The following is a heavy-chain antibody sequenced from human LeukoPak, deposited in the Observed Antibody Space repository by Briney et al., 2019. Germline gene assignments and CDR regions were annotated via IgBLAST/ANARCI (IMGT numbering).Heavy chain of an antibody. D-gene: IGHD3-3*01. V-gene: IGHV4-31*03. CDR1: GGSISSGGHY. J-gene: IGHJ5*02. CDR3: ARAHQSGYDNCLDP. Sequence: PSETLSLTCTVSGGSISSGGHYWNWIRQHPGRGLEWIGYIYYSGTTYYNPSLKSRVTISLDTSKNQFSLKPSSVTVADTAVYYCARAHQSGYDNCLDPWGQGTLVTVSS. CDR2: IYYSGTT.